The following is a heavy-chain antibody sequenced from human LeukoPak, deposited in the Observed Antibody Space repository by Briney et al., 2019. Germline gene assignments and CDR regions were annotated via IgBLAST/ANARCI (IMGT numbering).Heavy chain of an antibody. D-gene: IGHD2-21*01. CDR2: ISYDGSNK. V-gene: IGHV3-30*03. CDR3: ARALWDDWDSCYYGMDV. Sequence: GGSLRLSCAASGFTFNTYAMHWVRQAPGKGLEWVAVISYDGSNKYYADSVRGRFTISRDNAKNSLYLQMNSLRAEDTAVYYCARALWDDWDSCYYGMDVWGQGTTVTVSS. J-gene: IGHJ6*02. CDR1: GFTFNTYA.